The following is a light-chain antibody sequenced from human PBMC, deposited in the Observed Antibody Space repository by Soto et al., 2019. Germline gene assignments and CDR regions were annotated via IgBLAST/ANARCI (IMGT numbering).Light chain of an antibody. J-gene: IGKJ4*01. CDR1: QDISNY. Sequence: DIQMTQSPSSLSAAVGYRFTITCQASQDISNYLNWYQQKPRKAPKLLIYDASNLETGVPSRFSGSGSGTDFTFTISSLQPEDIATYYCQQYDNLRLTFGGGTKGDIK. CDR3: QQYDNLRLT. CDR2: DAS. V-gene: IGKV1-33*01.